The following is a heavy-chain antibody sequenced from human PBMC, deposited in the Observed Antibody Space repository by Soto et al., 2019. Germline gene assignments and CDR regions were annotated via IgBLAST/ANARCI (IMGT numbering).Heavy chain of an antibody. D-gene: IGHD1-26*01. CDR1: GGSFSGYY. CDR2: INHSGST. CDR3: ARLVGATLPNSYYFDY. V-gene: IGHV4-34*01. Sequence: PSETLSLTCAVYGGSFSGYYWTWIRQPPGTGLEWIGEINHSGSTNYNPSLKSRVTISVDTSKNQFSLKLSSVTAADTAVYYCARLVGATLPNSYYFDYWGQGTQVTVSS. J-gene: IGHJ4*02.